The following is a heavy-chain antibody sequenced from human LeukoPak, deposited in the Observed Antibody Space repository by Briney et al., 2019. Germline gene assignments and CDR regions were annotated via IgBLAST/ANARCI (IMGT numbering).Heavy chain of an antibody. CDR2: IYYTGST. CDR1: DGSTSSYY. V-gene: IGHV4-59*01. Sequence: SETLSLTCTVSDGSTSSYYWSWIRQPPGKGLKWIGYIYYTGSTNYNPSLKSRVTISVDTSKNQFSLKLSSVTAADTAVYYCARVEEGYGSGRRENYYMDVWGKGTTVTISS. D-gene: IGHD3-10*01. CDR3: ARVEEGYGSGRRENYYMDV. J-gene: IGHJ6*03.